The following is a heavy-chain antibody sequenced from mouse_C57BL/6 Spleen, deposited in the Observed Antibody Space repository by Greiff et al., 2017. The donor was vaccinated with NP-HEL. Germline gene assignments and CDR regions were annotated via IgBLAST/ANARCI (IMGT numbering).Heavy chain of an antibody. D-gene: IGHD1-1*01. CDR3: ARTYYYGSSPFAY. CDR1: GFSLTSYG. V-gene: IGHV2-2*01. CDR2: IWSGGST. Sequence: VMLVESGPGLVQPSQSLSITCTVSGFSLTSYGVHWVRQSPGKGLEWLGVIWSGGSTDYNAAFISRLSISKDNSKSQVFFKMNSLQADDTAIYYCARTYYYGSSPFAYWGQGTLVTVSA. J-gene: IGHJ3*01.